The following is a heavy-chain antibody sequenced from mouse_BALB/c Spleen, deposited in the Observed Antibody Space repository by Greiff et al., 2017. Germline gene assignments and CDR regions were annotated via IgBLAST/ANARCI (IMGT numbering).Heavy chain of an antibody. D-gene: IGHD3-3*01. CDR2: IYPGSGNT. Sequence: VQLQQSGAELARPGASVKLSCKASGYTFTDYYINWVKQRTGQGLEWIGEIYPGSGNTYYNEKFKGKATLTADKSSSTAYMQLSSLTSEDSAVYFCAREARDGYFDYWGQGTTLTVSS. V-gene: IGHV1-77*01. CDR1: GYTFTDYY. CDR3: AREARDGYFDY. J-gene: IGHJ2*01.